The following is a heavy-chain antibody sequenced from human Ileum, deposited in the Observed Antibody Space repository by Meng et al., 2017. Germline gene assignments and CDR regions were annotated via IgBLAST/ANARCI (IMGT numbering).Heavy chain of an antibody. D-gene: IGHD3-22*01. J-gene: IGHJ4*02. Sequence: QLQLQESGPGLVKPSETLSLTCTVSGGSISNTNYYWDCIRQPPGKGLGWVGSIYYNGNTYYNPSLKSRVTISIDTSKNQFSLKLSSVTAADTAVYYCARYNYYDSSGHSNFDYWGQGTLVTVSS. CDR1: GGSISNTNYY. V-gene: IGHV4-39*01. CDR2: IYYNGNT. CDR3: ARYNYYDSSGHSNFDY.